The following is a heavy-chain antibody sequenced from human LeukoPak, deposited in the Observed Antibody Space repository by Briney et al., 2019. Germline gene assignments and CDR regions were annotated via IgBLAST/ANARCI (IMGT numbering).Heavy chain of an antibody. CDR1: GGSIISYD. J-gene: IGHJ5*02. V-gene: IGHV4-59*01. CDR3: ARPWNNWFDP. D-gene: IGHD3-3*01. Sequence: PSASLSLTCTVSGGSIISYDWSWIRHPPGEGLEWIGYIYYSGSTNYNPSLKNRVTISLDTSKNQVSLKLSSVTAADTAVDSCARPWNNWFDPWGQGTLVTVSS. CDR2: IYYSGST.